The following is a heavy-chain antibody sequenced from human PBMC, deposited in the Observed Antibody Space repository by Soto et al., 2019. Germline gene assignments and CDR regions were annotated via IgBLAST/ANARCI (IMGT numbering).Heavy chain of an antibody. CDR1: GYTFTSYG. Sequence: QVQLVQSGAEVKKPGASVKVSCKASGYTFTSYGISWVRQAPGQGLEWMGWISAYNGNTNYAQKLQGRVTMTTDTSTSTAYMGLRSLRSDDTAVYYCAREWGPMVRGAPYYYGMDVWGQGTTVTVSS. CDR2: ISAYNGNT. CDR3: AREWGPMVRGAPYYYGMDV. D-gene: IGHD3-10*01. V-gene: IGHV1-18*01. J-gene: IGHJ6*02.